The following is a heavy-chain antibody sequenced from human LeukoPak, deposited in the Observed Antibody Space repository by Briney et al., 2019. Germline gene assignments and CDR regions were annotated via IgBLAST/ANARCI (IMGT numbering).Heavy chain of an antibody. CDR1: GGSFSGYY. Sequence: SETLSLTCAVYGGSFSGYYWSWIRQPPGKGLEWIGEINHSGSTNYNPSLRSRVTISVDTSKNQFSLKLGSVTAADTAVYYCARVPSMVRGVIIAYYFDYWGQGTLVTVSS. J-gene: IGHJ4*02. D-gene: IGHD3-10*01. CDR3: ARVPSMVRGVIIAYYFDY. CDR2: INHSGST. V-gene: IGHV4-34*01.